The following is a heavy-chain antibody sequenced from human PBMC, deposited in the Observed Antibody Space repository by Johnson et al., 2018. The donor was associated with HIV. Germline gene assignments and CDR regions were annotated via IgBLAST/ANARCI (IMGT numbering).Heavy chain of an antibody. CDR1: GFTFSSYG. D-gene: IGHD3-10*01. CDR3: AKSTQASIVRESGPYGAFDI. J-gene: IGHJ3*02. Sequence: VQLVESGGGVVQPGRSLRLSCAASGFTFSSYGMHWVRQAPGKGLEWVAVIWYDGSNKYYAGSVKGRFTVSRDNSQNTLYLEMNGLRPEDTALYYCAKSTQASIVRESGPYGAFDIWGLGTMVTVSS. V-gene: IGHV3-33*06. CDR2: IWYDGSNK.